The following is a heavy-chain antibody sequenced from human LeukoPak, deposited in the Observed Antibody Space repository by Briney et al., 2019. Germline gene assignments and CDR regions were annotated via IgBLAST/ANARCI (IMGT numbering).Heavy chain of an antibody. CDR1: GGSISSYF. CDR2: IYTDGRT. Sequence: PSETLSLTCTLYGGSISSYFWSWLRQPAGKGLEWIGRIYTDGRTNYNPSLKSRATISVDTSQNHFSLKLRSVTAADTAVYYCARGRGDSRRDFDYWGQGTLVTVSS. V-gene: IGHV4-4*07. CDR3: ARGRGDSRRDFDY. J-gene: IGHJ4*02. D-gene: IGHD2-21*02.